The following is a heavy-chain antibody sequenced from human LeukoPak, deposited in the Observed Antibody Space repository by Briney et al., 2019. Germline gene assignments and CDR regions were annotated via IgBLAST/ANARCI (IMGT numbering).Heavy chain of an antibody. CDR1: GITLSNYV. CDR2: IRGSGGRR. CDR3: AKRGVVIRVILVGFQKEAYYFDS. D-gene: IGHD3-22*01. V-gene: IGHV3-23*01. Sequence: GGSLRLSCAVSGITLSNYVMSWGLQAPGKGLEWVAGIRGSGGRRNYADSVKGRLTIPRDNHKNTLYLQMNSLRAEDTAVYFCAKRGVVIRVILVGFQKEAYYFDSWGQGALVIVSS. J-gene: IGHJ4*02.